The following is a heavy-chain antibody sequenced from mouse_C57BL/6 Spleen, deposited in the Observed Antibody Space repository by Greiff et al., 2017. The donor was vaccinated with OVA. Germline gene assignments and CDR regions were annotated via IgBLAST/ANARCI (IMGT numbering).Heavy chain of an antibody. V-gene: IGHV1-55*01. J-gene: IGHJ1*03. CDR1: GYTFTSYW. CDR3: ARRVYGSSYDWYFDV. D-gene: IGHD1-1*01. Sequence: VQLQQSGAELVKPGASVKMSCKASGYTFTSYWITWVKQRPGQGLEWIGDIYPGSGSTNYNEKFKSKATLTVDTSSSTAYMQLSSLTSEDSAVYYCARRVYGSSYDWYFDVWGTGTTVTVSS. CDR2: IYPGSGST.